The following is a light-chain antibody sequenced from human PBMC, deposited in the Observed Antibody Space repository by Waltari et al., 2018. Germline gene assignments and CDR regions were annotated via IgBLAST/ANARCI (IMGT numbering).Light chain of an antibody. J-gene: IGKJ1*01. Sequence: EIVMTQSPVTLSVSPGARATLSCWASQNVTINFAWYQQKPGQAPRLLISGASTRATGLPARFSGSGSGIEFTLTISSLQSEDFAMYYCQQYRHWPTTFGQGTKVEIK. CDR1: QNVTIN. CDR2: GAS. CDR3: QQYRHWPTT. V-gene: IGKV3-15*01.